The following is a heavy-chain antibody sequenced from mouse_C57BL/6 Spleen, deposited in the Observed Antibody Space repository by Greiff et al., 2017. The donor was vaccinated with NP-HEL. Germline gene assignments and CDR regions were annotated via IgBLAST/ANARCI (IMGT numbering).Heavy chain of an antibody. CDR1: GFTFSDYG. CDR3: ARPDGSSYDWYFDV. Sequence: EVQLVESGGGLVKPGGSLKLSCAASGFTFSDYGMHWVRQAPEKGLEWVAYISSGSSTIYYADTVKGRFTISRDNAKNTLFLQMTSLRSEDTAMYYCARPDGSSYDWYFDVWGTGTTVTVSS. J-gene: IGHJ1*03. D-gene: IGHD1-1*01. CDR2: ISSGSSTI. V-gene: IGHV5-17*01.